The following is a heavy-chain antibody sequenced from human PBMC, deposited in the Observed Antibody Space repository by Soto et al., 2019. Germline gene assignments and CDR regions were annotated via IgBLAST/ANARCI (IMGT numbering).Heavy chain of an antibody. Sequence: PGGSLRLSCAVSGLTFSSYGMHWVRQAPGKGLEWVAVISYDGSKKYYADSVKGRFTISRDNSKNSLYLQMNSLRDEDTAAYYCAREGGNLNWFDPWGQGTLVTVSS. CDR2: ISYDGSKK. J-gene: IGHJ5*02. D-gene: IGHD1-26*01. CDR1: GLTFSSYG. CDR3: AREGGNLNWFDP. V-gene: IGHV3-30*03.